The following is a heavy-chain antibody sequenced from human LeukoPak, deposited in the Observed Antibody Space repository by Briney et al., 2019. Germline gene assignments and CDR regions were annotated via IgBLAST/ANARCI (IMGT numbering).Heavy chain of an antibody. J-gene: IGHJ4*02. CDR2: ISPSGTDI. Sequence: GGSLRLSCAVSGFTFSVTYMTWIRQAPGKGLESLSYISPSGTDISYADSVKGRFTISRDNAKNSLYLQMNSLRVEDTAVYYCTRDPRNLDYWGQGTLVTVSS. CDR3: TRDPRNLDY. D-gene: IGHD1-14*01. CDR1: GFTFSVTY. V-gene: IGHV3-11*01.